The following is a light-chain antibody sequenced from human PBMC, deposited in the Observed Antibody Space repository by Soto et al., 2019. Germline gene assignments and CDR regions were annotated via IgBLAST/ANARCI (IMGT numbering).Light chain of an antibody. J-gene: IGKJ1*01. CDR3: QQYGSSPT. CDR2: DVS. Sequence: ETVLTQSPGTLSLSPGERATLSCRSSQSVSSNYLAWYQQEPGQAPRLLIYDVSSRATGIPGRFSGSGSGTDFTLTISRLEPEDFAMYYCQQYGSSPTFGQGTKVEIK. V-gene: IGKV3-20*01. CDR1: QSVSSNY.